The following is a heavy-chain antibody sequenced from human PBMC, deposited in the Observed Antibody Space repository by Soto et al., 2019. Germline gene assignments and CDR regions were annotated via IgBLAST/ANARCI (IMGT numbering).Heavy chain of an antibody. D-gene: IGHD3-9*01. Sequence: GASVKVSCKASGYTFTSYAMHWVRQAPGQRLEWMGWINAGNGNTKYSQKFQGRVTITRDTSASTAYMELSSLRSEDTAVYYCSRGGDDILTGPDYWGQGTLVTVSS. CDR3: SRGGDDILTGPDY. CDR2: INAGNGNT. V-gene: IGHV1-3*01. CDR1: GYTFTSYA. J-gene: IGHJ4*02.